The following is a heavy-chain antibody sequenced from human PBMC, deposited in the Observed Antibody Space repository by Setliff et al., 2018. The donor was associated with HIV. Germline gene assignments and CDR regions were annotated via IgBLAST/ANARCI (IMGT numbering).Heavy chain of an antibody. CDR1: GGSLSGHY. CDR3: EREDASGNHAFDF. D-gene: IGHD2-2*01. CDR2: IYYSGRT. J-gene: IGHJ3*01. Sequence: LALTCPVSGGSLSGHYWGWIRQHPGMGLEWVGYIYYSGRTYSNPSLMSRATMSVDTFKNQFSLELRSVTVADTAVYFCEREDASGNHAFDFWGQGKTVTVSS. V-gene: IGHV4-59*11.